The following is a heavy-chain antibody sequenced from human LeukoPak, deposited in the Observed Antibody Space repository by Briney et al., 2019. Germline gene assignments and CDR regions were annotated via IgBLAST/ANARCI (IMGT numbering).Heavy chain of an antibody. D-gene: IGHD3-10*01. CDR3: AKDGTRPFYGSGSYHNYFDS. V-gene: IGHV4-61*02. J-gene: IGHJ4*02. CDR2: IYTSGST. CDR1: GGSISSGSCY. Sequence: SETLSLTCTVSGGSISSGSCYWSWIRQPAGKGLEWIGRIYTSGSTNYNPSLKSRVTMSVDTSRNQLSLKLSSVTAADTAVYYCAKDGTRPFYGSGSYHNYFDSWGQGTLVTVSS.